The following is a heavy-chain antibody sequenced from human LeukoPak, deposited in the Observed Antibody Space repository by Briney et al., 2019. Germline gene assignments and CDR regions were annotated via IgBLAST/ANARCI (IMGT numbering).Heavy chain of an antibody. CDR3: ARDYCSSTSCYRGGYYMDV. CDR1: GYTFTSYY. CDR2: INPSGGST. J-gene: IGHJ6*03. D-gene: IGHD2-2*02. Sequence: GASVKVSCKASGYTFTSYYMHWVRQAPGQGLEWRGIINPSGGSTSYAQKFQGRVTMTRDMSTSTVYMELSSLRSEDTAVYYCARDYCSSTSCYRGGYYMDVWGKGTTVTVSS. V-gene: IGHV1-46*01.